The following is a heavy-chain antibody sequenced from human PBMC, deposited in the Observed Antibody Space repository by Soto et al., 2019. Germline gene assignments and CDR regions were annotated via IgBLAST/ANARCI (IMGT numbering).Heavy chain of an antibody. J-gene: IGHJ4*02. CDR1: GDSVSSNIAA. V-gene: IGHV6-1*01. Sequence: PSQTLSLTCAISGDSVSSNIAAWNWVRQSPSRGLEWLGRTKYRSKWYTDYATSVKSRISINPDTSKNQVSLQLNSVTPEDTAVYYCARQGSSTWTYYSDFWGQGILVTVSS. CDR3: ARQGSSTWTYYSDF. D-gene: IGHD6-13*01. CDR2: TKYRSKWYT.